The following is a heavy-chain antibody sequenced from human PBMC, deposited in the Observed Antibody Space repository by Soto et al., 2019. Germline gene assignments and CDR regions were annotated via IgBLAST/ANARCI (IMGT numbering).Heavy chain of an antibody. CDR1: GDTFSSYA. D-gene: IGHD2-2*01. Sequence: QVQLVQSGAEVKKPGSSVKVSCKASGDTFSSYAISWVRQAPGQGLEWMGGIIPIFGTAHYAQKFQGRVTITADESTSTVYMDMSSLRSEDTAVYYCARGVVPAANEEYYFDYWGQGTLVTVSS. J-gene: IGHJ4*02. CDR2: IIPIFGTA. CDR3: ARGVVPAANEEYYFDY. V-gene: IGHV1-69*01.